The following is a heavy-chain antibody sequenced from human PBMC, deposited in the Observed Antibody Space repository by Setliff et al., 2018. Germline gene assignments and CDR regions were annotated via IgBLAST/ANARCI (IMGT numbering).Heavy chain of an antibody. CDR1: GFTFSNVW. Sequence: GGSLRLSCAASGFTFSNVWMSWVRQAPGKGLEWVGRIKRTTDGGTTYYAAPVKGRFTVSRDDSKNTLYLQMNSLEAEDTAVYYCATPAFHTTAWFGYHGMDVWGQGPTFRVSS. V-gene: IGHV3-15*05. CDR3: ATPAFHTTAWFGYHGMDV. J-gene: IGHJ6*02. CDR2: IKRTTDGGTT. D-gene: IGHD3-10*01.